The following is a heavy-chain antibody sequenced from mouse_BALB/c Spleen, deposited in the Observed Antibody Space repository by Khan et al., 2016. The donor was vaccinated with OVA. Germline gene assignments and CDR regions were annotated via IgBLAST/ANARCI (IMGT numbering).Heavy chain of an antibody. CDR1: GYTFTSYT. CDR3: VRDGAYHRNDGWFAY. D-gene: IGHD2-14*01. J-gene: IGHJ3*01. CDR2: IIPSNGYT. Sequence: VQLKQSGAELARPGASVKMSCKASGYTFTSYTIHWIKLRPGQGLEWIGYIIPSNGYTNYNQKFKDKATLTADKSSTTAYMELSSLTSDDSALYNCVRDGAYHRNDGWFAYWGQGTLVTVSA. V-gene: IGHV1-4*01.